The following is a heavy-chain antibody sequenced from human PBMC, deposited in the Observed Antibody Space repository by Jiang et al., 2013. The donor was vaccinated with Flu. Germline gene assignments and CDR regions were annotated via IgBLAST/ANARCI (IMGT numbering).Heavy chain of an antibody. CDR3: ARRSDFGYSFDY. CDR2: VFFSGNT. D-gene: IGHD4-17*01. J-gene: IGHJ4*02. V-gene: IGHV4-39*07. CDR1: GASISSSTYY. Sequence: GLVKPSETLSLTCTVSGASISSSTYYWDWIRQPPGKGLEWIGSVFFSGNTDYRESLKSRVTISLDTSKNQFSLNLSSVTAADTAIYYCARRSDFGYSFDYWGQG.